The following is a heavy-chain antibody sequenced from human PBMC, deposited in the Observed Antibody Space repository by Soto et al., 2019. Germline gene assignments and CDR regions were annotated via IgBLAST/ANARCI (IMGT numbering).Heavy chain of an antibody. J-gene: IGHJ4*02. Sequence: QVQLVESGGGVVQPGRSLRLSCAASGFTFSDYGLHWVRQAPGRGLEWVALISYDGSNKYYADSVKGRFTISRDNSKNTLYLQMNSLRAEDTAVYYCARGDQQTLYFCDYWGQGTLVTVSS. CDR2: ISYDGSNK. CDR1: GFTFSDYG. V-gene: IGHV3-30*03. D-gene: IGHD3-16*01. CDR3: ARGDQQTLYFCDY.